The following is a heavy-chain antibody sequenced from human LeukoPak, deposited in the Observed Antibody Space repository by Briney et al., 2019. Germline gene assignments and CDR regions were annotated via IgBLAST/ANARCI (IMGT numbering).Heavy chain of an antibody. CDR3: ARLYCSSTSCYKDY. J-gene: IGHJ4*02. V-gene: IGHV4-39*01. Sequence: SETLSLTCTVSGGSISSSSYYWGWIRQPPGKGLEWIGSTYYSGSTYYNPSLKSRVTISVDTSKNQFSLKLSSVTAADTAVYYCARLYCSSTSCYKDYWGQGTLVTVSS. CDR2: TYYSGST. CDR1: GGSISSSSYY. D-gene: IGHD2-2*02.